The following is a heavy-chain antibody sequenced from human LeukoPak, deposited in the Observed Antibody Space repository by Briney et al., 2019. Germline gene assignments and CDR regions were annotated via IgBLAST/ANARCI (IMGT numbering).Heavy chain of an antibody. Sequence: GGSLRLSCAASGFTLSNYNMNWVRQAPGKGLEWVSFISDSSSHTFYSDSVKGRFTVSRDNVKNSLYLQMNRLRAEDTAIYYCARDGEGGAAAGYWGQGTLVTASS. J-gene: IGHJ4*02. D-gene: IGHD6-13*01. CDR1: GFTLSNYN. CDR3: ARDGEGGAAAGY. V-gene: IGHV3-48*01. CDR2: ISDSSSHT.